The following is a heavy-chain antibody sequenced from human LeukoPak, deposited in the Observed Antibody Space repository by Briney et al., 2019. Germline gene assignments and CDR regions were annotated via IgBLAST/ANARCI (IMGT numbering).Heavy chain of an antibody. CDR3: ASRTMVRGTSLNP. CDR1: GGSFSGYY. D-gene: IGHD3-10*01. CDR2: INHSGST. J-gene: IGHJ5*02. Sequence: PSETLSPTCAVYGGSFSGYYWSWIRQPPGKGLEWIGEINHSGSTNYNPSLKSRVTISVDTSKNQFSLKLSSATAADTAVYYCASRTMVRGTSLNPWGQGTLVTVST. V-gene: IGHV4-34*01.